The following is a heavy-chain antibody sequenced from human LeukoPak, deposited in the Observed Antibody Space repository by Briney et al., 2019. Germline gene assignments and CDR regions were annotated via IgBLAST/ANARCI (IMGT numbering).Heavy chain of an antibody. CDR1: GGTFSSYA. CDR3: ARQPSSMAEMEENRFDP. D-gene: IGHD5-24*01. J-gene: IGHJ5*02. Sequence: GSSVKVSCKASGGTFSSYAISWVRQAPGQGLEWMGGIILIFGTANYAQKFQGRVTITADESTSTAYMELSSLRSEDTAVYYCARQPSSMAEMEENRFDPWGQGTLVTVSS. CDR2: IILIFGTA. V-gene: IGHV1-69*01.